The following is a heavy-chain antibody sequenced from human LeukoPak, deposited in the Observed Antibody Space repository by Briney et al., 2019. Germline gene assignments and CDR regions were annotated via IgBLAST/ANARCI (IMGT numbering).Heavy chain of an antibody. V-gene: IGHV1-18*01. CDR2: ISAYNGNT. J-gene: IGHJ6*02. Sequence: ASVNVSCKASGYTFTSYGISWVRQAPGQGLEWMGWISAYNGNTNYAQKLQGRVTMTTDTSTSTAYMELRSLRSDDTAVYYCARDHPGDYDFWSGYLYYGMDVWGQGTTVTVSS. D-gene: IGHD3-3*01. CDR3: ARDHPGDYDFWSGYLYYGMDV. CDR1: GYTFTSYG.